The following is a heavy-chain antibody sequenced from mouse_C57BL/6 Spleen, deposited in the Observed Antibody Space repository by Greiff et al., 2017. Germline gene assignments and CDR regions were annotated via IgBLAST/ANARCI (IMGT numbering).Heavy chain of an antibody. CDR2: INPGSGGT. V-gene: IGHV1-54*01. D-gene: IGHD1-1*01. J-gene: IGHJ2*01. Sequence: QVHVKQSGAELVRPGTSVKVSCKASGYAFTNYLIEWVKQRPGQGLEWIGVINPGSGGTNYNEKFKGKATLTADKSSSTAYMQLSSLTSEDSAVYFCARDTTVVAGGYFDYWGQGTTLTVSS. CDR1: GYAFTNYL. CDR3: ARDTTVVAGGYFDY.